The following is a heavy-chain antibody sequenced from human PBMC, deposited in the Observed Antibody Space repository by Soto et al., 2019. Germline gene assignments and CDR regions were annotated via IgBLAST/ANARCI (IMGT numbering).Heavy chain of an antibody. CDR2: ISSSGSTI. J-gene: IGHJ6*03. Sequence: GGSLRLSCAASGFTFSDYYMSWIRQAPGKGLEWVSYISSSGSTIYYADSVKGRFTISRDNAKNSLYLQMNSLRAEDTAVYYCARDGGEYSGYEDAPYYYYYMDVWGKGTTVTVSS. CDR3: ARDGGEYSGYEDAPYYYYYMDV. V-gene: IGHV3-11*01. CDR1: GFTFSDYY. D-gene: IGHD5-12*01.